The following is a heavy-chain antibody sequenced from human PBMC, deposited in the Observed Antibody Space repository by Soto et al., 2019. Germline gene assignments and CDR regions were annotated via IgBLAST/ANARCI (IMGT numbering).Heavy chain of an antibody. CDR3: ARDSGRDSSGWFGNYYYGMDV. Sequence: QVQLVQSGAEVKKPGASVKVSCKASGYTFTSYGISWVRQAPGQGLEWMGWISAYNGNTNYAQKPQGRVTMTTDTSTSTAYMELRSLRSDDTAVYYCARDSGRDSSGWFGNYYYGMDVWGQGTTVTVSS. CDR2: ISAYNGNT. J-gene: IGHJ6*02. D-gene: IGHD6-19*01. CDR1: GYTFTSYG. V-gene: IGHV1-18*01.